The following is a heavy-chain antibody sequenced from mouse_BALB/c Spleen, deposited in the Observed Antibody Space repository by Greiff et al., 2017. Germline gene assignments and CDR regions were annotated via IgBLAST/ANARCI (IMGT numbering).Heavy chain of an antibody. CDR1: GFTFSSYA. Sequence: EVHLVESGGGLVKPGGSLKLSCAASGFTFSSYAMSWVRQTPEKRLEWVASISSGGSTYYPDSVKGRFTISRDNARNILYLQMSSLRSEDTAMYYCARGGFTTANYAMDYWGQGTSVTVSS. D-gene: IGHD1-2*01. CDR2: ISSGGST. V-gene: IGHV5-6-5*01. J-gene: IGHJ4*01. CDR3: ARGGFTTANYAMDY.